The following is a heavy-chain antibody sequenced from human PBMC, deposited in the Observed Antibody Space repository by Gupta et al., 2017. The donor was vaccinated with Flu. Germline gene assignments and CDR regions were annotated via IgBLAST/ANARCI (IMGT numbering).Heavy chain of an antibody. CDR1: GFTVSTYG. J-gene: IGHJ4*02. CDR3: AKDGGSSYGYTLDY. D-gene: IGHD5-18*01. Sequence: QVQLVESGGGVVQPGRSLRLSCAASGFTVSTYGMHWVRQAPGKGLEWVAALSSDGTNKYYADSVKGRFTISRDNSGNTLYLQMSSLRAEDTAVYYCAKDGGSSYGYTLDYWGQGTLVTVSS. CDR2: LSSDGTNK. V-gene: IGHV3-30*18.